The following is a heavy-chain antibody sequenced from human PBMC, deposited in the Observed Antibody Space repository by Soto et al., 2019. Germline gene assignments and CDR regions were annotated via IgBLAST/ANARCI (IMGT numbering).Heavy chain of an antibody. CDR2: INHSGST. D-gene: IGHD1-7*01. J-gene: IGHJ5*02. CDR3: AREAYRWNYGAARWFDP. CDR1: GGSFSGYY. V-gene: IGHV4-34*01. Sequence: PSETLSLTCAVYGGSFSGYYWSWIRQPPGKGLEWIGEINHSGSTNYNPSLKSRVTISVDTSKNQFSLKLSSVTAADTAVYYCAREAYRWNYGAARWFDPWGQGTLVTVSS.